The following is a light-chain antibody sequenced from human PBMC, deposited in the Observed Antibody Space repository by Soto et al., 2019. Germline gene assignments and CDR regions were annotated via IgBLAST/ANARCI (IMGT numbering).Light chain of an antibody. Sequence: DIQMTQSPSSVSASVGDRVTITCRASQDINSRLAWYQQKPGKAPKLLIYFAFNLESGVPSRFIGSGSGTDFTLTNTSLQPEDFATYYCQQADILPRTFGGGTKVEIQ. CDR2: FAF. J-gene: IGKJ4*01. CDR3: QQADILPRT. V-gene: IGKV1-12*01. CDR1: QDINSR.